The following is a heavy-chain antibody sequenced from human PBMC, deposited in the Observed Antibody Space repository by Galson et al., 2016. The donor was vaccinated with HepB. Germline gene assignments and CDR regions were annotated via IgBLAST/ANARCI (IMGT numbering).Heavy chain of an antibody. CDR3: ARDRLRNFDY. CDR2: IWFDGSKK. Sequence: SLRLSCAASGFTFSSYGMHWVRQAPGKGLEWVAVIWFDGSKKYYAASVKGRFTISRDNSQNTVELEMNSLRPEDTAVYYCARDRLRNFDYWGQGTLVTVSS. D-gene: IGHD6-6*01. CDR1: GFTFSSYG. V-gene: IGHV3-33*01. J-gene: IGHJ4*02.